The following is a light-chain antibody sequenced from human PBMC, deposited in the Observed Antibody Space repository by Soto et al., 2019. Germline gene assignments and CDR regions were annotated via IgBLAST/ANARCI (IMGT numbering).Light chain of an antibody. CDR3: QQRSNWYT. V-gene: IGKV3-11*01. J-gene: IGKJ2*01. Sequence: EIVLTQSPATLSLSPGERATLSCRASQSVSSYLAWYQQKPGQAPRLLIYDASNRATGIPARFSGSGSGTDFTLTIRSLEPEDSAIYYWQQRSNWYTFGQGTKLEIK. CDR2: DAS. CDR1: QSVSSY.